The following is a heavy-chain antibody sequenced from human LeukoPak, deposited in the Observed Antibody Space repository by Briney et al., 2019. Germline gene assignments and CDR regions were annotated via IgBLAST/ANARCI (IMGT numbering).Heavy chain of an antibody. D-gene: IGHD3-22*01. CDR1: GFTFSSYA. J-gene: IGHJ4*02. V-gene: IGHV3-23*01. Sequence: PGGSLRLSCAASGFTFSSYAMSWVRQAPGKGLEWVSAISGSGGSTYYADSVKGRFTISRDNSKNTLYLQMNSLRAEDTAVYYCAKAQGPIVVVTPLDYWGQGTLVTVSS. CDR2: ISGSGGST. CDR3: AKAQGPIVVVTPLDY.